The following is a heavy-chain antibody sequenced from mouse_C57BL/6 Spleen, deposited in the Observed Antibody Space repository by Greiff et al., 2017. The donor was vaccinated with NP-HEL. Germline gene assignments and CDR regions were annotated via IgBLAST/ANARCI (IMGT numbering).Heavy chain of an antibody. J-gene: IGHJ2*01. Sequence: QVQLKESGAELVRPGASVTLSCKASGYTFTDYEMHWVKQTPVHGLEWIGAIDPETGGTAYNQKFKGKAILTADKSSSTAYMELRSLTSEDSAVYYCTRPGDGNYFDYWGQGTTLTVSS. D-gene: IGHD2-1*01. CDR1: GYTFTDYE. CDR3: TRPGDGNYFDY. V-gene: IGHV1-15*01. CDR2: IDPETGGT.